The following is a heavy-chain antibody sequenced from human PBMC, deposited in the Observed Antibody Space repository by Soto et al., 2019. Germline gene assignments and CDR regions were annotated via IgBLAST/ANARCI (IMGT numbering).Heavy chain of an antibody. J-gene: IGHJ5*02. Sequence: EVQLVQSGAEVKKPGESLRISCKGSGYSFTSYWISWVRQMPGKGLEWMGRIDPSDSYTNYSPSVQGHVTISADKSISTAYLQWSSLKASDTAMYYCARHGIAAAGNGREWFDPWGQGTLVTVSS. V-gene: IGHV5-10-1*01. CDR1: GYSFTSYW. CDR3: ARHGIAAAGNGREWFDP. D-gene: IGHD6-13*01. CDR2: IDPSDSYT.